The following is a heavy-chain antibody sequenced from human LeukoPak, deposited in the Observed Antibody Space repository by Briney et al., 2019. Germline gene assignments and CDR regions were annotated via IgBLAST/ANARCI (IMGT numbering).Heavy chain of an antibody. J-gene: IGHJ4*02. CDR1: GFTFSSYG. D-gene: IGHD3-10*01. V-gene: IGHV3-33*01. CDR3: ARVHRDRRRLLWFGELPPSPQPIYYFDY. Sequence: QPGRSLRLSCAASGFTFSSYGMHWVRRAPGKGLEWVAVIWYDGSNKYYADSVKGRFTISRDNSKNTLYLQMNSLRAEDTAVYYCARVHRDRRRLLWFGELPPSPQPIYYFDYWGQGTLVTVSS. CDR2: IWYDGSNK.